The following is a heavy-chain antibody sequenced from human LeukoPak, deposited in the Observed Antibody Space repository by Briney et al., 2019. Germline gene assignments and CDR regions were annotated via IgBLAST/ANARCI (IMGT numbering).Heavy chain of an antibody. CDR2: ISYDGSNK. Sequence: GRSLRLSCAASGFTFSSYAMHWVRQAPGKGLEWVAVISYDGSNKYHADSVKGRFTISRDNSKNTLYLQMNSLRAEDTAVYYCARAPSSGYYSSFDYWGQGTLVTVSS. J-gene: IGHJ4*02. D-gene: IGHD3-22*01. V-gene: IGHV3-30*04. CDR3: ARAPSSGYYSSFDY. CDR1: GFTFSSYA.